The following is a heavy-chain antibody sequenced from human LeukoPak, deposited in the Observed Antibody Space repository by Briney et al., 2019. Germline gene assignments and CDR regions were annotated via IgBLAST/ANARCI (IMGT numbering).Heavy chain of an antibody. CDR3: GRYTSSWVAVFDY. J-gene: IGHJ4*02. CDR1: GGSISSSSYY. D-gene: IGHD6-13*01. Sequence: SETLSLTCTVSGGSISSSSYYWGWIRQPPGKGLEWIGSIYYSGSTYYNPSLKSRVTISVDTSKNQFSLKLSSVTAADTAVYYCGRYTSSWVAVFDYWGQGTLVTVSS. V-gene: IGHV4-39*01. CDR2: IYYSGST.